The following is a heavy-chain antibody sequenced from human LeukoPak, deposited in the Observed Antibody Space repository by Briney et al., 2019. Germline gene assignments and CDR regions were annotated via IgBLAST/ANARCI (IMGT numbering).Heavy chain of an antibody. V-gene: IGHV3-23*01. J-gene: IGHJ4*02. CDR1: GFTFSSYA. Sequence: GGSLRLSCAASGFTFSSYAMSWVRQAPGKGLEWVSAISGSGGSTYYADSVKGRFTISRDNSKNTLYLQMNSLRAEDTAVYYCARSGASSGWGATDYWGQGTLVTVSS. CDR2: ISGSGGST. CDR3: ARSGASSGWGATDY. D-gene: IGHD6-19*01.